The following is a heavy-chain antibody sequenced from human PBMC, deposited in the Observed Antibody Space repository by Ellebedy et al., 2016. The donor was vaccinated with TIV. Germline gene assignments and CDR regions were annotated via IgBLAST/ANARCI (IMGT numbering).Heavy chain of an antibody. CDR3: VEQRVGCSYLWDV. J-gene: IGHJ6*02. Sequence: PGGSLRLSCAVPGASFSDSTLTWVRQAPGKGLEWVASISTTISCIFYTDSVKGRFTISRDNANSSLVLQMNSLRTEDTVVYYCVEQRVGCSYLWDVWGRGTTVTVSS. D-gene: IGHD1/OR15-1a*01. CDR1: GASFSDST. V-gene: IGHV3-21*06. CDR2: ISTTISCI.